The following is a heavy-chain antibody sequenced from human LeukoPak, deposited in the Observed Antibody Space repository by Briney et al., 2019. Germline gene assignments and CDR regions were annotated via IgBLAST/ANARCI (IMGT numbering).Heavy chain of an antibody. CDR3: ARDSARRGTFFDH. CDR1: GFTFYGHT. D-gene: IGHD3-16*01. V-gene: IGHV3-23*01. CDR2: VSASGFST. J-gene: IGHJ4*02. Sequence: GGSLRLSCAASGFTFYGHTMSWGRQAPGKGLGWVSPVSASGFSTYDADSVQGRFAISRDNSKNMVYLQMNSLRVEETAVYYCARDSARRGTFFDHWGRGILVTVSS.